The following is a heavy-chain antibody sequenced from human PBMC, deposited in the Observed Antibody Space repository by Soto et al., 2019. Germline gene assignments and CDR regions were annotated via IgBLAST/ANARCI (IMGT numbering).Heavy chain of an antibody. CDR3: ARAASTYFELLSPFHP. Sequence: SETLSLTCTVSGGPLSRGSYYWSWIRQSPGQGLEWIGYIYYSGTTKYNPSLKSRVSISVDTSKNQFSLRLTSLSAADTAVYYCARAASTYFELLSPFHPCGHVILGTV. CDR1: GGPLSRGSYY. J-gene: IGHJ5*02. V-gene: IGHV4-61*01. D-gene: IGHD3-9*01. CDR2: IYYSGTT.